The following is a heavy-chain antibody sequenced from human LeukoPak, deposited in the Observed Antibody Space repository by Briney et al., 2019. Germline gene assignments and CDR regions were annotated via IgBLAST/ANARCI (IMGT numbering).Heavy chain of an antibody. D-gene: IGHD1-26*01. CDR3: VKRPEVGGTTGKYFEH. Sequence: GGSLRLSCAASGFTFRNYAMSWVRLAPGKGLEWVSTFSVSSGNTYYADSVRGRFTISRDTSKNTLYLQMSSLRADDTAVYYCVKRPEVGGTTGKYFEHWGQGTPVTVSA. CDR2: FSVSSGNT. CDR1: GFTFRNYA. J-gene: IGHJ4*02. V-gene: IGHV3-23*01.